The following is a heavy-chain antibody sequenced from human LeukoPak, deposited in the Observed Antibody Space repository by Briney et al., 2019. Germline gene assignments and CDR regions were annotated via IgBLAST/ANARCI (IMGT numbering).Heavy chain of an antibody. CDR3: AKHLEIHDNNWFDP. J-gene: IGHJ5*02. V-gene: IGHV3-30*18. CDR1: GFTFSSYG. Sequence: PGGSLRLSCAASGFTFSSYGMHWVRQAPGKGLEWVAVISYDGFSKYYADSVKGRFTISRDNSKNTVDLQMNSLRAEDTALYYCAKHLEIHDNNWFDPWGQGTLVTVSS. CDR2: ISYDGFSK. D-gene: IGHD1-1*01.